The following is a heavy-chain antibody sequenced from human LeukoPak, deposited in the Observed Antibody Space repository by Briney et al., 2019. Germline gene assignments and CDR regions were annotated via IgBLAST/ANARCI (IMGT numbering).Heavy chain of an antibody. V-gene: IGHV2-5*02. J-gene: IGHJ4*02. CDR1: GFSLSTRGVG. Sequence: SGPTLVKPTQTLTLTCTFSGFSLSTRGVGVGWTRQPPGKALEWLALIYWDDEKRHSPSLKSRLTITKDTSKNQVVLTMTNMDPVDTATYYCAHSHGYGSSWSGFDSWGQGTLVTVYS. CDR3: AHSHGYGSSWSGFDS. D-gene: IGHD6-13*01. CDR2: IYWDDEK.